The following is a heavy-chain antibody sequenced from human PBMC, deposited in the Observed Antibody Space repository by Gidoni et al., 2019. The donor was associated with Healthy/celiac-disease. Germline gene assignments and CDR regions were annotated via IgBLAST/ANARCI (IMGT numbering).Heavy chain of an antibody. CDR2: ISWNSGSI. D-gene: IGHD3-10*01. Sequence: EVQLVESGGGLVQPGRSLRLSCAASGFTFDDYAMHWVRQAPVKGLEWVSGISWNSGSIGDADSVKGRFTISRDNAKNSLYLQMNSLRAEDTALYYCAKAGSRSYYNGGLFDYWGQGTLVTVSS. J-gene: IGHJ4*02. V-gene: IGHV3-9*01. CDR1: GFTFDDYA. CDR3: AKAGSRSYYNGGLFDY.